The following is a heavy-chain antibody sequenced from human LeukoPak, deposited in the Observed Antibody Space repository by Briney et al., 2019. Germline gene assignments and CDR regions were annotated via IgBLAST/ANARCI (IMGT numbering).Heavy chain of an antibody. Sequence: GRSLRLSCAPSGFTFSRHGMHWVRQAPGKGLEWVAIISNDGSRKYYAHSVEGRFTISRDNSKNTLYLQMDSLRAEDTAVYYCARDRAWNYFDYWGREPWSPSPQ. CDR1: GFTFSRHG. D-gene: IGHD3-3*01. J-gene: IGHJ4*02. CDR3: ARDRAWNYFDY. V-gene: IGHV3-30*03. CDR2: ISNDGSRK.